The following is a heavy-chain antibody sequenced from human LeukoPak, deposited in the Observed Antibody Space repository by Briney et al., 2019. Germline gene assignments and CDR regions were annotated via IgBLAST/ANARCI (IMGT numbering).Heavy chain of an antibody. CDR1: GFTFDDYA. CDR3: AKVGSQYYYDSSGPLDY. J-gene: IGHJ4*02. Sequence: PGGSLRLSCAASGFTFDDYAMHWVRQAPGKGLEWVSLISWDGGSTYYADSVKGRFTISRDNSKNSLYLQMNSLRAEDTALYYCAKVGSQYYYDSSGPLDYWGQGTLVAVSS. V-gene: IGHV3-43D*04. D-gene: IGHD3-22*01. CDR2: ISWDGGST.